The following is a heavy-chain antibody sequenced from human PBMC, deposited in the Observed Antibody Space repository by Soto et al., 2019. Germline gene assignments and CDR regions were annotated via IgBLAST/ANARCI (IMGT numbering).Heavy chain of an antibody. CDR3: ARGPHYYDSSGSLYFDY. CDR1: GGTFSSYA. V-gene: IGHV1-69*01. Sequence: QVQLVQSGAEVKKPGSSVKVSCKASGGTFSSYAISWVRQAPGQGPEWMGGIIPIFGTANYAQKFQGRVTITADESTSTAYMELSSLRSEDTAVYYCARGPHYYDSSGSLYFDYWGQGTLVTVSS. D-gene: IGHD3-22*01. CDR2: IIPIFGTA. J-gene: IGHJ4*02.